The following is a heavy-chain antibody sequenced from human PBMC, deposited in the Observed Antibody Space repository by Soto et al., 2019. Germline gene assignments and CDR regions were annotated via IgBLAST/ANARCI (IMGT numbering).Heavy chain of an antibody. V-gene: IGHV3-7*01. D-gene: IGHD2-2*01. CDR3: ASYCSSTSCYSGAFDI. J-gene: IGHJ3*02. CDR1: GFTFSSYW. CDR2: IKQDGSEK. Sequence: EVQLVESGGGLVQPGGSLRLSCAASGFTFSSYWMSWVRQAPGKGLEWVANIKQDGSEKYYVDSVKGRFTISRDNAKNSLYLQMNSLRAEDTAVYYCASYCSSTSCYSGAFDIWGQGTMVTVSS.